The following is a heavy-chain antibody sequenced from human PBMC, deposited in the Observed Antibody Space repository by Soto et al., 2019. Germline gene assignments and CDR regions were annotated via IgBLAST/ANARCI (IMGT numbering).Heavy chain of an antibody. CDR3: ARGGSGSTSSPEAFDI. CDR1: GYTFISRY. V-gene: IGHV1-46*01. D-gene: IGHD2-2*01. Sequence: ASVKVSCKAPGYTFISRYIHWVRQAPGQGLEWMGIINPSGGSTTYAQKFQGRVTMTRDTSTSTGYMELSSLRSEDTAVYYCARGGSGSTSSPEAFDIWGQGTMVTVSS. CDR2: INPSGGST. J-gene: IGHJ3*02.